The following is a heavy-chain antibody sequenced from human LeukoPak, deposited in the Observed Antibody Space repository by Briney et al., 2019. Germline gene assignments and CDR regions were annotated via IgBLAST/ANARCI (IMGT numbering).Heavy chain of an antibody. J-gene: IGHJ1*01. CDR1: GGSISSSSYY. V-gene: IGHV4-39*07. D-gene: IGHD5-24*01. Sequence: PSETLSLTCTVSGGSISSSSYYWSWIRQPPGKGLEWIGEIYHSGSTNYNPSLKSRVTISVDTSKNQFSLKLSSVTAADTAVYYCARDLKLTHWGQGTLVTVSS. CDR2: IYHSGST. CDR3: ARDLKLTH.